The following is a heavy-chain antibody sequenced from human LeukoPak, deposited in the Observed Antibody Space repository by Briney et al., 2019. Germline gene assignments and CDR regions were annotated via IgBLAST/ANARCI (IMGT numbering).Heavy chain of an antibody. CDR2: IRSKAYGGTA. J-gene: IGHJ4*02. CDR1: GFTFGDYA. D-gene: IGHD3-10*01. CDR3: TRDGLWFGESHFDY. Sequence: GGSLRLSCTASGFTFGDYAMSWFRQAPGKGLEWVGFIRSKAYGGTAEYAASVKGRFTISRDDSKSIAYLQMNSLKTEDTAVYYCTRDGLWFGESHFDYWGQGTLVTVSS. V-gene: IGHV3-49*03.